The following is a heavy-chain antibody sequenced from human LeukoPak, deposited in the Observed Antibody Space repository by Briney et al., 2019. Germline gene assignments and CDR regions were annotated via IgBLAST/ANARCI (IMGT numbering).Heavy chain of an antibody. Sequence: KASETLSLTCTVSGGSISSGSYYWSWIRQPAGKGLEWIGRIYTSGSTNYNPSLKGRVTISVDTSKNQFSLKLSSVTAADTAVYYCARESGGYSYGSFDYWGQGTLVTVSS. J-gene: IGHJ4*02. CDR2: IYTSGST. CDR1: GGSISSGSYY. V-gene: IGHV4-61*02. D-gene: IGHD5-18*01. CDR3: ARESGGYSYGSFDY.